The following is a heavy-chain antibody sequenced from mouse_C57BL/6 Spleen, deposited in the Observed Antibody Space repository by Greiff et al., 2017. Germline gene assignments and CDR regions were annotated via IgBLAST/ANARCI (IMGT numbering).Heavy chain of an antibody. Sequence: VQLQQPGTELVKPGASVKLSCKASGYTFTSYWMHWVKQRPGQGLEWIGNINPSNGGTNYNEKFKSKATLTVDKSSSTAYMQLSSLTSEDSAVYYCARSVNDGYYDFDDGGQGTTLTVSS. D-gene: IGHD2-3*01. CDR1: GYTFTSYW. V-gene: IGHV1-53*01. CDR3: ARSVNDGYYDFDD. J-gene: IGHJ2*01. CDR2: INPSNGGT.